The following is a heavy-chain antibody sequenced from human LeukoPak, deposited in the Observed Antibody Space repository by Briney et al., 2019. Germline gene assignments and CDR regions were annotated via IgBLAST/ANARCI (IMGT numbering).Heavy chain of an antibody. J-gene: IGHJ4*02. CDR1: GGSISSGSYY. CDR3: ARDTAMVSLDY. Sequence: SETLSLTCTVSGGSISSGSYYWSWIRQPAGKGLEWIGRIYTSGCTNYNPSLKSRVTISVDTSKNQFSLKLSSVTAADTAVYYCARDTAMVSLDYWGQGTLVTVSS. D-gene: IGHD5-18*01. V-gene: IGHV4-61*02. CDR2: IYTSGCT.